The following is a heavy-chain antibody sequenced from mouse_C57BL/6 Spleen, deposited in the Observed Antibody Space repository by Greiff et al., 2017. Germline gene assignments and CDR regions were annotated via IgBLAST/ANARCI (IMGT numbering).Heavy chain of an antibody. CDR1: GYSITSGYY. J-gene: IGHJ2*01. CDR2: ISYDGSN. Sequence: EVQLQESGPGLVKPSQSLSLTCSVTGYSITSGYYWNWIRQFPGNKLEWMGYISYDGSNNYNPSLKNRISITRDTSKNQFFLKLNSVTTEDTATYYCAREGTYDYDGFDYWGQGTTLTVSS. CDR3: AREGTYDYDGFDY. V-gene: IGHV3-6*01. D-gene: IGHD2-4*01.